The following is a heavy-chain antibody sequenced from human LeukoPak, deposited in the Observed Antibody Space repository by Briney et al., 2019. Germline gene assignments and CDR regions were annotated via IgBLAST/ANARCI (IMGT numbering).Heavy chain of an antibody. D-gene: IGHD2-2*02. Sequence: SETLSLTCTVSDDSISDYYRGWIRQPPGKGLEWIGYFYNSGRSTYNPSLKSRVTISVDTSRNQFSLKLSSVTAADTAVYYCARAREPLLYTYYFEYWGQGTLVTVSS. CDR1: DDSISDYY. CDR2: FYNSGRS. CDR3: ARAREPLLYTYYFEY. V-gene: IGHV4-59*08. J-gene: IGHJ4*02.